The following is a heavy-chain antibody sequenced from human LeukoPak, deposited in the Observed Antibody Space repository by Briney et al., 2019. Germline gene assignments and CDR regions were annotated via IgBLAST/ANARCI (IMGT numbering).Heavy chain of an antibody. CDR3: ARGKYYDFWSGYSY. Sequence: SVKVSCKASGGTFSSYAISWVRQAPGQGLEWMGRIIHIFGTANYAQKFQGRVTITTDESTSTAYMELSSLRSEDTAVYYCARGKYYDFWSGYSYWGQGTLVTVSS. V-gene: IGHV1-69*05. J-gene: IGHJ4*02. CDR1: GGTFSSYA. CDR2: IIHIFGTA. D-gene: IGHD3-3*01.